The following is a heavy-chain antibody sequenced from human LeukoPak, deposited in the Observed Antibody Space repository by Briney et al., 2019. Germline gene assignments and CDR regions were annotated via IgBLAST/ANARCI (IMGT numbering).Heavy chain of an antibody. D-gene: IGHD2-21*01. CDR2: IRYDGSSK. J-gene: IGHJ4*02. CDR1: GFIFSDFG. Sequence: GGSLRLSCAASGFIFSDFGMHWVRQAPGKGLEWVAFIRYDGSSKYVADSVKGRFTISRDNSKSTVYLQMNSLRVEDTAVYYCAKDKCGAYCGGDWGQGTLVTVSS. CDR3: AKDKCGAYCGGD. V-gene: IGHV3-30*02.